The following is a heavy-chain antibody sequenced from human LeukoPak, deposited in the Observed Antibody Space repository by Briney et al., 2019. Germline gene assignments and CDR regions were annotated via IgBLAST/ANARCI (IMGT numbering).Heavy chain of an antibody. D-gene: IGHD3-10*01. CDR2: IYHSGST. CDR3: ARNMGVRDYYGPGSYLY. J-gene: IGHJ4*02. V-gene: IGHV4-30-2*01. CDR1: GGSISSGGYS. Sequence: NPSETLSLTCAVSGGSISSGGYSWSWIRQPPGKGLEWIGYIYHSGSTYYNPSLKSRVTISVDRSKNQFSLKLSSVTAADTAVHYCARNMGVRDYYGPGSYLYWGQGTLVTVSS.